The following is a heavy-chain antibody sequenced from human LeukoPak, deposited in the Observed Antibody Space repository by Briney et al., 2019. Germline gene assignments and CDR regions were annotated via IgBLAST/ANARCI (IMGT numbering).Heavy chain of an antibody. V-gene: IGHV3-11*04. CDR3: AASASGYVWGRYRPSHLEY. Sequence: AGSLRLSCAASGFTFSDYYMSWIRQAPGKGLEWGSYISSSGSTIYYADSVKGRFTISRDNGKNSLYLQMNSLRAEDTAVYYCAASASGYVWGRYRPSHLEYWGQGTLVTVSS. J-gene: IGHJ4*02. CDR2: ISSSGSTI. D-gene: IGHD3-16*02. CDR1: GFTFSDYY.